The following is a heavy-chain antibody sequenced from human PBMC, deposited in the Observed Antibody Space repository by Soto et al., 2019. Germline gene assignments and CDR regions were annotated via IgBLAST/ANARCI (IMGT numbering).Heavy chain of an antibody. CDR1: GFTFSSYG. Sequence: QVQLVESGGGVVQPGRSLRLSCAASGFTFSSYGMHWVRQAPGKGLEWVAVISYDGSNKYYADSVKGRFTISRDNSENTLYLQMNSLRAEDTAVYYCAKDQYSSTPNSGDAFDIWGQGTMVTVSS. CDR3: AKDQYSSTPNSGDAFDI. CDR2: ISYDGSNK. D-gene: IGHD6-13*01. J-gene: IGHJ3*02. V-gene: IGHV3-30*18.